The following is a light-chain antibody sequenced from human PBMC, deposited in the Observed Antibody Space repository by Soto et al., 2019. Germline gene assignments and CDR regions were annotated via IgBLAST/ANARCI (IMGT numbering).Light chain of an antibody. CDR2: AAS. V-gene: IGKV1-12*01. J-gene: IGKJ4*01. Sequence: DIQMTQSPSSVSASVGDRVAIMCRASQGIRTLLALYQQNPVKASKVLIYAASSLQSGVPSRFSGSGDGADFTHTMRSLHPENSAIYYCQQSNSFPLAFGEGTKVELK. CDR1: QGIRTL. CDR3: QQSNSFPLA.